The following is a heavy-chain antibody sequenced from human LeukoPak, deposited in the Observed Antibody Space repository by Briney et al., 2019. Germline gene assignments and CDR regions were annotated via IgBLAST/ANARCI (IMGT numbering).Heavy chain of an antibody. Sequence: GGSLRLSCAASGFTFSIYDMIWVRQAPGKGLEWVSSIHAIGGGGHTYSADSVKGRFTTSRDDSKNTLFLQMHSLTAGDTAVYYCTRNGGGLGYWGQGALVTVSS. D-gene: IGHD3-16*01. CDR2: IHAIGGGGHT. V-gene: IGHV3-23*01. CDR1: GFTFSIYD. J-gene: IGHJ4*02. CDR3: TRNGGGLGY.